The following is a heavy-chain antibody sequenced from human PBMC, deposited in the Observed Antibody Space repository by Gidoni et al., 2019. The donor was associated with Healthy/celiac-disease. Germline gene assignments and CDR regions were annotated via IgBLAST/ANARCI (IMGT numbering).Heavy chain of an antibody. Sequence: QVQLVQSGSELKKPGASVKVSCKASGYTFPTYAMNWVRQAPGQGLEWMGWINTNTGNPTYAQGFTGRFVFSLDTSVSTAYLQISSLKAEDTAVYYCARGARLNYYDNWLAFDIWGQGTMVTVSS. CDR1: GYTFPTYA. V-gene: IGHV7-4-1*02. J-gene: IGHJ3*02. CDR3: ARGARLNYYDNWLAFDI. CDR2: INTNTGNP. D-gene: IGHD3-22*01.